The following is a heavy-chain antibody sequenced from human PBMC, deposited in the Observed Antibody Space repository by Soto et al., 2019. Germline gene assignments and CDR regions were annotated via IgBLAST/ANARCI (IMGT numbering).Heavy chain of an antibody. Sequence: GESLKISCETSGYSFTSYWIAWVRQMPGKGLEWMGIIFPDDSDARYSPSFRGQVTFSVDKSINTAYLQWTSLKSSDTATYYCARTFGVVQYGGSYFDSWGQGTLVTVSS. J-gene: IGHJ4*02. V-gene: IGHV5-51*01. CDR1: GYSFTSYW. D-gene: IGHD3-3*01. CDR3: ARTFGVVQYGGSYFDS. CDR2: IFPDDSDA.